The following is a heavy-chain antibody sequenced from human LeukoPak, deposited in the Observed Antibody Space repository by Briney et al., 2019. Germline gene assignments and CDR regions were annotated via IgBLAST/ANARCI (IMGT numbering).Heavy chain of an antibody. CDR3: AREPVGATRNYYFDY. CDR2: IYHSGST. J-gene: IGHJ4*02. Sequence: SETLSLTCTVSGYSISSGYYWDWIRQPPGKGLEWIGSIYHSGSTYYNPSLKSRVTISVDTSKNQFSLKLSSVTAADTAVYYCAREPVGATRNYYFDYWGQGTLVTVSS. D-gene: IGHD1-26*01. V-gene: IGHV4-38-2*02. CDR1: GYSISSGYY.